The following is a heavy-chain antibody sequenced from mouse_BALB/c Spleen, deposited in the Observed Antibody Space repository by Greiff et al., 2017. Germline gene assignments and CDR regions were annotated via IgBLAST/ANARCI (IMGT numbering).Heavy chain of an antibody. J-gene: IGHJ4*01. CDR3: ARSYYYYGSSYVDYAMDY. V-gene: IGHV14-3*02. CDR2: IDPANGNT. Sequence: VQLQQSGAELVKPGASVKLSCTASGFNIKDTYMHWVKQRPEQGLEWIGRIDPANGNTKYDPKFQGKATITADTSSNTAYLQLSSLTSEDTAVYYCARSYYYYGSSYVDYAMDYWGQGTSVTVSS. CDR1: GFNIKDTY. D-gene: IGHD1-1*01.